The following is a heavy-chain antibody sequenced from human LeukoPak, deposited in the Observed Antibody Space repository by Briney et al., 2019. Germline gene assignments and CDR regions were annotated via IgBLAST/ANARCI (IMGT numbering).Heavy chain of an antibody. V-gene: IGHV3-30-3*01. CDR1: GFTLSSYA. CDR2: ISYDGSNK. Sequence: PGRSLRLSCAASGFTLSSYAMHWVRQAPGKGLEWVAVISYDGSNKYYADSVKGRFTISRDNSKNTLYLQMNSLRAEDTAVYYCARDYSLEYPTYDSRLDYWGQGTLVTVSS. D-gene: IGHD3-22*01. CDR3: ARDYSLEYPTYDSRLDY. J-gene: IGHJ4*02.